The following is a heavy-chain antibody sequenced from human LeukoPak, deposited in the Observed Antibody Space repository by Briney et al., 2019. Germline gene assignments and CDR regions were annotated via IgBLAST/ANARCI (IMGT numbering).Heavy chain of an antibody. CDR1: GYSISSGYY. Sequence: SETLSLTCTVAGYSISSGYYWGWIRQPPGKGLEWIGIIYHTGRTHYNPSLKSRVTISVDTSKNQFSLKLSSVTAADTAVYYCARDSGTTGEVKFDPWGQGTLVTVSS. V-gene: IGHV4-38-2*02. CDR3: ARDSGTTGEVKFDP. J-gene: IGHJ5*02. CDR2: IYHTGRT. D-gene: IGHD3-10*01.